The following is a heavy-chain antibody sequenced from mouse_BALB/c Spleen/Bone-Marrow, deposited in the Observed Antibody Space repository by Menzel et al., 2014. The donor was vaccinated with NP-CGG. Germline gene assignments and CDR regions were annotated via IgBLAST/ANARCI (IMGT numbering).Heavy chain of an antibody. V-gene: IGHV10-1*02. CDR3: VQTTFFDV. CDR1: GLSFNTYA. CDR2: IRRKSNNFPT. D-gene: IGHD6-1*01. J-gene: IGHJ1*01. Sequence: EVMLVESGGRLVQPKGSLKLSCAASGLSFNTYAMILVRQAPGTGLEWVARIRRKSNNFPTYYAASVKERSTISRDDSQNMLYLQMNHLKTEDPGMYYCVQTTFFDVWGAGTTVTIYS.